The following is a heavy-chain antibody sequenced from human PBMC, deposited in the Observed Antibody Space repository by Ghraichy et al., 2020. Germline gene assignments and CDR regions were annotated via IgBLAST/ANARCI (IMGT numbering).Heavy chain of an antibody. CDR3: AKILWLGESFTIPFDS. Sequence: GSLNISCAASGFTFGNYAMTWFRQAPGKGLEWVSCISASGMTTFHADSVKGRFTISRDNSQSTLFLQMNALIPEDTAVYYCAKILWLGESFTIPFDSWGQGTLVTASS. J-gene: IGHJ4*02. CDR2: ISASGMTT. V-gene: IGHV3-23*01. D-gene: IGHD3-10*01. CDR1: GFTFGNYA.